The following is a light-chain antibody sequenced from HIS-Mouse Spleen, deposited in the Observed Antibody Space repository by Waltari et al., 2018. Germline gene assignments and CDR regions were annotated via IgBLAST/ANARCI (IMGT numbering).Light chain of an antibody. J-gene: IGKJ1*01. CDR1: QGISSY. V-gene: IGKV1-9*01. CDR2: AAS. CDR3: QQLNSYPPT. Sequence: DIQLTQSPSFLSASVGDRVTITCRARQGISSYLAWYQQKPGKAPKLLIYAASTLQSGVPSRFSGSRSGTEFTLTISSLQPEDFATYYCQQLNSYPPTFGQGTKVEIK.